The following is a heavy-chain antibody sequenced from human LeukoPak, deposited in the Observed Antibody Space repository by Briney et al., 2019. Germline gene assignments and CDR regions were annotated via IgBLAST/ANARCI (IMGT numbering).Heavy chain of an antibody. Sequence: GGSLRLSCSASGFTFSSYAMHWVRQAPGKGLEWVSSISSSSSYIYYADSVKGRFTISRDNAKNSLYLQMNSLRAEDTAVYYCARDHPYFGLNWGQGTLVTVSS. CDR2: ISSSSSYI. CDR3: ARDHPYFGLN. V-gene: IGHV3-21*01. D-gene: IGHD3-9*01. J-gene: IGHJ4*02. CDR1: GFTFSSYA.